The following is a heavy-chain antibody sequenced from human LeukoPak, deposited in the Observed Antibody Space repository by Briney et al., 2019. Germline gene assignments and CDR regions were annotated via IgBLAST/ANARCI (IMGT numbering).Heavy chain of an antibody. D-gene: IGHD6-13*01. Sequence: PSETLSLTCTVSGGSISSSPYYWGWIRQPPGKGLGWIGSIYFSGSTYYNPSLKSRVTISVDTSKNQFSLKLSSVTAADTALYYCARDRAAIGHFDSWGQGTLVTVSS. V-gene: IGHV4-39*07. CDR3: ARDRAAIGHFDS. J-gene: IGHJ4*02. CDR2: IYFSGST. CDR1: GGSISSSPYY.